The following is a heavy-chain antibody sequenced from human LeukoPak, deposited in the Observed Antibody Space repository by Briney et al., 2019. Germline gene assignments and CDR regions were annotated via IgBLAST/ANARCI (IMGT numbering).Heavy chain of an antibody. J-gene: IGHJ4*02. D-gene: IGHD1-1*01. Sequence: SETLSLTCAVYGGSFSGYYWSWIHQPPGKGLEWIGEINHSGSTNYNPSLKSRVTISVDTSKNQFSLKLSSVTAADTAVYYCARETTSLPDYWGQGTLVTVSS. CDR2: INHSGST. CDR1: GGSFSGYY. V-gene: IGHV4-34*01. CDR3: ARETTSLPDY.